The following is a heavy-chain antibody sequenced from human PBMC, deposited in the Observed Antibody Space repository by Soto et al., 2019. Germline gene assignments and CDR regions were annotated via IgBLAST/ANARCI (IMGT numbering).Heavy chain of an antibody. Sequence: SETLSLTCTVSGDYIRGFYWSWIRQPPGKGLEWIGYIYSRGYTNYNPSLKNRGTISGDTSKNQFSLNLTSVTAADTAVYYCAKGGYSGYDLGPEYLAIWGQGTLVTVSS. D-gene: IGHD5-12*01. J-gene: IGHJ4*02. V-gene: IGHV4-59*01. CDR3: AKGGYSGYDLGPEYLAI. CDR1: GDYIRGFY. CDR2: IYSRGYT.